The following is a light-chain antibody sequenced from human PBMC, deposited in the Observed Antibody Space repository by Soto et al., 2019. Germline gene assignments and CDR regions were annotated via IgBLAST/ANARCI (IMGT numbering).Light chain of an antibody. CDR3: QSYDSSLSGYV. Sequence: QSLLTEPPSVSVDPGQRVTVSCTGSSSNIGAGYDVHWYQQLPGTAPKLLIYGNSNRPSGVPDRFSGSKSGTSASLAITGLQAEDEADYYCQSYDSSLSGYVFGTGTKVTVL. CDR2: GNS. CDR1: SSNIGAGYD. V-gene: IGLV1-40*01. J-gene: IGLJ1*01.